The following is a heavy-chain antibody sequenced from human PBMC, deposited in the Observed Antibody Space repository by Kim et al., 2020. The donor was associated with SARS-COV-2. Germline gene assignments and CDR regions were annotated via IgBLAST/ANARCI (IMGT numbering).Heavy chain of an antibody. CDR3: ASDVEGFGEERVFDP. J-gene: IGHJ5*02. CDR1: GFTVSGNY. D-gene: IGHD3-10*01. V-gene: IGHV3-53*01. CDR2: IYSGGST. Sequence: GGSLRLSCAASGFTVSGNYMSWVRQAPGKGLEWVSVIYSGGSTYYADSVTGRFTISRDNSKKTLNLQMNSLRAEDTAVYYCASDVEGFGEERVFDPWGEGAMLTVSS.